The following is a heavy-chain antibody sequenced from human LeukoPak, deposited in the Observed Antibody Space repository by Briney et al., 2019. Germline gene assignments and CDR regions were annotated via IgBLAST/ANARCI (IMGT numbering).Heavy chain of an antibody. CDR1: GYSFTGFY. Sequence: ASVKVSCKASGYSFTGFYMHWVRQAPGQGLGWMGWINPNSGGTNFVEKFQGRVTMTRDTSISTAFMELSSLRSDDTAVYYCARDGVPIEYWGQGTLVTVSS. D-gene: IGHD3-16*01. J-gene: IGHJ4*02. V-gene: IGHV1-2*02. CDR3: ARDGVPIEY. CDR2: INPNSGGT.